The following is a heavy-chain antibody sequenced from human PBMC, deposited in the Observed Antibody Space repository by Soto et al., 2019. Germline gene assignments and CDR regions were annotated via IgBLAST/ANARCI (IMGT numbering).Heavy chain of an antibody. CDR1: GYTFTSYY. Sequence: QVQLVQSGAEVKKPGASVKVSCKASGYTFTSYYISWVRQAPGQGLEWMGWISAYNGNTNYAQKPQXRXTIXTDTPTSTSYMELRSLRSEDTAGYSCWSDLPAVDYWGQGPLVTVAS. CDR2: ISAYNGNT. CDR3: WSDLPAVDY. J-gene: IGHJ4*02. V-gene: IGHV1-18*01.